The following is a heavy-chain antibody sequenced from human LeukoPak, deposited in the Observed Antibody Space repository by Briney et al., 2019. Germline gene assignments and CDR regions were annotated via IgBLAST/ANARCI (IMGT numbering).Heavy chain of an antibody. Sequence: SETLSLTCTVSGGSISSYYWSWIRQPPGKGLEWIGYIYYSGSTNYNPSLKSRVTTSVDTSKNQFSLKLSSVTAADTAVYYCASSIAARPGWFDPWGQGTLVTVSS. D-gene: IGHD6-6*01. CDR3: ASSIAARPGWFDP. CDR1: GGSISSYY. V-gene: IGHV4-59*01. J-gene: IGHJ5*02. CDR2: IYYSGST.